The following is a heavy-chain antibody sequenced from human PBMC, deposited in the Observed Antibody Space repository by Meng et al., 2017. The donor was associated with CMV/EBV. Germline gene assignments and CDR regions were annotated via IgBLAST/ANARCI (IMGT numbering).Heavy chain of an antibody. D-gene: IGHD2-21*01. CDR1: GFTFSSYG. CDR3: AKDIRCGGDCYYDEYFDL. CDR2: IRYDGSNK. J-gene: IGHJ2*01. V-gene: IGHV3-30*02. Sequence: GGSLRLSCAASGFTFSSYGMHWVRQAPGKGLEWVAFIRYDGSNKYYADSVKGRFTISRDNSKNTLYLQMNSLRAEDTALYYCAKDIRCGGDCYYDEYFDLWGRGTLVTVSS.